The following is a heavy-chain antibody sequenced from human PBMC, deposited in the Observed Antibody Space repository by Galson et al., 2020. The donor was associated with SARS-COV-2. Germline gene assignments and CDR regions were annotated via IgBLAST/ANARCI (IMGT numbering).Heavy chain of an antibody. CDR1: GFTFSSYG. J-gene: IGHJ4*02. V-gene: IGHV3-30*18. CDR3: AKGQYSYGYPIYYFDY. Sequence: QLGESLKISCAASGFTFSSYGMHWVRQAPGKGLEWVAVISYDGSNKYYADSVKGRFTISRDNSKNTLYLQMNSLRAEDTAVYYCAKGQYSYGYPIYYFDYWGQGTLVTVSS. CDR2: ISYDGSNK. D-gene: IGHD5-18*01.